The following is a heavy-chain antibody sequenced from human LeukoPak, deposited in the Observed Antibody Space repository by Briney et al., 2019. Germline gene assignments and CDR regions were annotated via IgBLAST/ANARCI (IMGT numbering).Heavy chain of an antibody. J-gene: IGHJ4*02. D-gene: IGHD3-9*01. V-gene: IGHV4-39*01. CDR2: IYYSGST. CDR3: ATPVVLRYFDRYFFDY. CDR1: GGSISSSSYY. Sequence: SETLSLTCTVPGGSISSSSYYWGWIRQPPGKGLEWIGSIYYSGSTYYNPSLKSRFTISVDTSKNQFSLELSSVTAADPAVYYCATPVVLRYFDRYFFDYRGQGTLVTVSS.